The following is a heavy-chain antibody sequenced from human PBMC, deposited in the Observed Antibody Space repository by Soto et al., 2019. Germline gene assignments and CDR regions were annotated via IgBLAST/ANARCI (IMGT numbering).Heavy chain of an antibody. CDR3: AKDISHREDIVVVVAATLLIDY. D-gene: IGHD2-15*01. CDR1: GFTFSSYA. Sequence: GGSLRLSCAASGFTFSSYAMSWVRQAPGKGLEWVSAISGSGGSTYYADSVKGRFTISRDNSKNTLYLQMNSLRAEDTAVYYCAKDISHREDIVVVVAATLLIDYWGQGTLVIVSS. J-gene: IGHJ4*02. CDR2: ISGSGGST. V-gene: IGHV3-23*01.